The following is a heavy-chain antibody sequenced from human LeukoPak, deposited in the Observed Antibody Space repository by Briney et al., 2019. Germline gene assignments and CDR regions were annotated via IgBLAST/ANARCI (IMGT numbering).Heavy chain of an antibody. CDR1: GYTFTSYY. D-gene: IGHD3-3*01. V-gene: IGHV1-46*01. CDR3: AKGELRFKEFDY. Sequence: ASVEVSCKASGYTFTSYYMHWVRQAPGQGLEWMGIINPSGGSTSYAQKFQGRVTMTRDTSTSTVYMELSSLSSEDTAVYYCAKGELRFKEFDYWGQGTLVTVSS. J-gene: IGHJ4*02. CDR2: INPSGGST.